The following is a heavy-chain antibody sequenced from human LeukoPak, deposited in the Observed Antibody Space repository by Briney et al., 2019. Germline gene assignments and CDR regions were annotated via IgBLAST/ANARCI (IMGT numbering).Heavy chain of an antibody. CDR1: GGSISSYY. CDR3: ARKTRVASAFDP. CDR2: IYYSGST. D-gene: IGHD3-3*02. V-gene: IGHV4-59*01. Sequence: SETLSLTCTVSGGSISSYYWSWIRQPPGKGLEWIGYIYYSGSTNYNPSLKSRVTISVDTSKNQFSLKLSSVTAADTAVYYCARKTRVASAFDPWGREPWSPSPQ. J-gene: IGHJ5*02.